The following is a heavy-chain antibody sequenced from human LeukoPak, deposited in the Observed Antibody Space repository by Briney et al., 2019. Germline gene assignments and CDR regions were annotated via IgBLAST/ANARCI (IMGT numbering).Heavy chain of an antibody. Sequence: ASVKVSCKASGYTFTDYYIHWVRQAPGQGLEWMGWINTNTGNPTYAQGFTGRFVFSLDTSVSTAYLQISSLKAEDTAVYYCARDPYCSSTSCYSTDYWGQGTLVTVSS. J-gene: IGHJ4*02. D-gene: IGHD2-2*01. CDR1: GYTFTDYY. CDR3: ARDPYCSSTSCYSTDY. V-gene: IGHV7-4-1*02. CDR2: INTNTGNP.